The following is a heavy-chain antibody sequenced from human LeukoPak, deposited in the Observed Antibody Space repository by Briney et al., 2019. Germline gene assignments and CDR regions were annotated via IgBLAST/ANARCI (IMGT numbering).Heavy chain of an antibody. J-gene: IGHJ6*03. CDR1: GGSISSYY. D-gene: IGHD2-2*01. V-gene: IGHV4-59*01. CDR3: AGIVVDYMDV. CDR2: IYYSGST. Sequence: PSETLSPTCTVSGGSISSYYWSWIRQPPGKGLEWIGYIYYSGSTNYNPSLKSRVTISVDTSKNRFSLKLSSVTAADTAVYYCAGIVVDYMDVWGKGTTVTVSS.